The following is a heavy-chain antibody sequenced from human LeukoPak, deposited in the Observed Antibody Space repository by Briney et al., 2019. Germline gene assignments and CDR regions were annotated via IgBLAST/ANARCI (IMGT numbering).Heavy chain of an antibody. Sequence: PSETLSLTCAVYGGSFSGYYWSWIRQPPGKGLEWIGEINHSGSTNYNPSLKSRVTISVDTSKNQSSLKLSSVTAADTAVYYCARQDYGDYVGDAFDIWGQGTMVTVSS. CDR2: INHSGST. CDR1: GGSFSGYY. V-gene: IGHV4-34*01. J-gene: IGHJ3*02. CDR3: ARQDYGDYVGDAFDI. D-gene: IGHD4-17*01.